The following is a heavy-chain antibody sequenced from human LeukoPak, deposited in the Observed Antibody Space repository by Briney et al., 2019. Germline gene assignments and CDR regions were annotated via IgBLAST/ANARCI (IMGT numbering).Heavy chain of an antibody. CDR2: INHSGST. V-gene: IGHV4-34*01. J-gene: IGHJ6*03. D-gene: IGHD2-15*01. CDR3: ARVREDIVVVVALNYYYYMDV. Sequence: SETLSLTCAVYGGSFSGYYWSWIRQPPGKGLEWIGEINHSGSTNYNPSLKSRVTISVDTSKNQFSLKLSSVTAADTAVYYCARVREDIVVVVALNYYYYMDVWGKGTTVTISS. CDR1: GGSFSGYY.